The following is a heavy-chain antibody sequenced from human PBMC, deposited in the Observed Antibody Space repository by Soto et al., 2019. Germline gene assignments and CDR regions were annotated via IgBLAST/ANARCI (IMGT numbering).Heavy chain of an antibody. D-gene: IGHD3-9*01. Sequence: ETLSLTCTVSGGSISSSSYYWGWIRQPPGKGLEWIGSIYYSGSTYYNPSLKSRVTISVDTSKNQFSLKLSSVTAADTAVYYCASPGTGYSYGMDVWGQGTTVTVSS. CDR1: GGSISSSSYY. V-gene: IGHV4-39*01. CDR2: IYYSGST. CDR3: ASPGTGYSYGMDV. J-gene: IGHJ6*02.